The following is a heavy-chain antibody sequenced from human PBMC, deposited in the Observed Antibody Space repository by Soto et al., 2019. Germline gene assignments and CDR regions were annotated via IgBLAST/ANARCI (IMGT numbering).Heavy chain of an antibody. CDR3: AKGPDDDILTGCDY. V-gene: IGHV3-23*01. J-gene: IGHJ4*02. CDR2: LSGGGSTT. CDR1: GFTFSLSA. Sequence: EVQLLESGGGFVQPGESLRLSCAASGFTFSLSAMSWVRQAPGRGLDWVSSLSGGGSTTDYADSVKGRFTISRDNSKNTVHLQMNSLRAEDTAVYYCAKGPDDDILTGCDYWGQGALVTVSS. D-gene: IGHD3-9*01.